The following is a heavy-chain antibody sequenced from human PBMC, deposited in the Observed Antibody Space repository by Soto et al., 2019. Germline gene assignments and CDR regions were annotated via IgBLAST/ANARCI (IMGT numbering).Heavy chain of an antibody. V-gene: IGHV3-23*01. CDR3: AKRWGGDVDAFDI. CDR2: ISGSGGST. CDR1: GFTFSSYA. Sequence: EVQLLESGGGLVQPGGSLRLSCAASGFTFSSYAMSWVRQAPGKGLEWVSAISGSGGSTYYADSVKGRFTISRDNSKNALYLQMNSLRAEDTAVYYCAKRWGGDVDAFDIWGQGTMVTVSS. D-gene: IGHD2-21*02. J-gene: IGHJ3*02.